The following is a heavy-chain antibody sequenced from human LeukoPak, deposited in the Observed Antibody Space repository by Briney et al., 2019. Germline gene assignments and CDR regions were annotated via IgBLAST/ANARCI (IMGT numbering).Heavy chain of an antibody. V-gene: IGHV3-9*01. CDR3: AKSRIGSYGVWDY. CDR2: ISWNSGSI. D-gene: IGHD1-26*01. J-gene: IGHJ4*02. CDR1: GFTFDDYA. Sequence: PGRSLRLSCAASGFTFDDYAMHWVRQAQGKGLEWVSGISWNSGSIGYADSVKGRFTISRDNAKNSLYLQMNSLRAEDTALYYCAKSRIGSYGVWDYWGQGTLVTVSS.